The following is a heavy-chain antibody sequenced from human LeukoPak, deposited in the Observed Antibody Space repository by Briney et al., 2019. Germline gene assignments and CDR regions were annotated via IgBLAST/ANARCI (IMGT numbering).Heavy chain of an antibody. CDR1: RFTFSNYA. V-gene: IGHV3-7*01. J-gene: IGHJ4*02. CDR3: ATLDTAMVTNFGY. D-gene: IGHD5-18*01. CDR2: IKQDGSEK. Sequence: GGSLRLSCAASRFTFSNYAMSWVRQAPGKGLEWVAMIKQDGSEKHYVDSVKGRFTISSDNTKNSLNLQMNSLRAEDTAVYYCATLDTAMVTNFGYWGQGTLVTVSS.